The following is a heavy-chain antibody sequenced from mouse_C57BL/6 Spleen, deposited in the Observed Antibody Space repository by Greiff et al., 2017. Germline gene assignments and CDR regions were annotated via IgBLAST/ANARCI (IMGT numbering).Heavy chain of an antibody. Sequence: QVQLQQPGAELVKPGASVKMSCKASGYTFTSYWITWVKQRPGQGLEWIGDIYPGSGSTNYNEKFKSKATLTVDTSSSTAYMQLSSLTSEDSAVYYCARGGDGYHLYYFDYWGQGTTLTVSS. J-gene: IGHJ2*01. V-gene: IGHV1-55*01. D-gene: IGHD2-3*01. CDR3: ARGGDGYHLYYFDY. CDR1: GYTFTSYW. CDR2: IYPGSGST.